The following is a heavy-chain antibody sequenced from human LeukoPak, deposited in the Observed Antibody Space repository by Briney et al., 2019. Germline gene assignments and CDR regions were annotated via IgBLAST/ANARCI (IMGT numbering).Heavy chain of an antibody. CDR2: INHSGST. J-gene: IGHJ6*02. D-gene: IGHD3-10*01. Sequence: SETLSLTCAVYGGSFSGYYWSWIRQPPGKGLEWIGEINHSGSTNYNPSLKSRVTISVDTSQNQFSLRLNSVTAADTAVFYCARGRRGFGYGMDVWGQGATVTVSS. V-gene: IGHV4-34*01. CDR1: GGSFSGYY. CDR3: ARGRRGFGYGMDV.